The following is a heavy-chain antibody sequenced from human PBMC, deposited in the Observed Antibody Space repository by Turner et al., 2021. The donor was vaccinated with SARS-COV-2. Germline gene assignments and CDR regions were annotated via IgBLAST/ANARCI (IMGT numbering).Heavy chain of an antibody. D-gene: IGHD1-26*01. CDR1: AVTASRHY. CDR2: IYSGGRT. CDR3: ARDRRVGEGDTSEFPNDAFDI. V-gene: IGHV3-66*01. Sequence: ELQLLESAGGLVQPGGSVRLACAASAVTASRHYMRWVRQAPGKGLERVSVIYSGGRTYYADSVKGRFTISRDNSKNTLWLQMNSLRAEDTALYYCARDRRVGEGDTSEFPNDAFDIWGQGTMVTVSS. J-gene: IGHJ3*02.